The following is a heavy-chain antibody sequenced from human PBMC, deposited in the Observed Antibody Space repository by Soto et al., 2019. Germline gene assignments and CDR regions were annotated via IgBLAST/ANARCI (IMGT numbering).Heavy chain of an antibody. CDR3: ARGGSRDAYNYVLVQ. CDR1: GRIFSSFP. Sequence: QVQVVQYGAEVKKPGSSVKISCKASGRIFSSFPTSWVRQVPGQGLEWMGGVISASGSVTYAPKFQGRVTMTAVNSAGIGYMELTSLTSEDTAIYYCARGGSRDAYNYVLVQWGPGTMVTVSS. V-gene: IGHV1-69*06. D-gene: IGHD5-18*01. J-gene: IGHJ1*01. CDR2: VISASGSV.